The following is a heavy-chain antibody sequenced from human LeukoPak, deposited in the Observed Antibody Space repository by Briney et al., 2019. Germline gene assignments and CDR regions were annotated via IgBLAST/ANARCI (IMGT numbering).Heavy chain of an antibody. CDR1: GFTFSSYS. D-gene: IGHD3-9*01. CDR2: IKQDGSEK. Sequence: GGSLRLSCAASGFTFSSYSMNWARQAPGKGLEWVANIKQDGSEKYYVDSVKGRFTISRDNAKNSLCLQMNSLRAEDTAVYYCARSGDFDWLLFCQHWGQGTLVTVSS. J-gene: IGHJ1*01. V-gene: IGHV3-7*01. CDR3: ARSGDFDWLLFCQH.